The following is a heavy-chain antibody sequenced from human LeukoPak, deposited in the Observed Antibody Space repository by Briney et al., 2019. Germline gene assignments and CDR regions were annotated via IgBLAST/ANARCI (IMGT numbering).Heavy chain of an antibody. Sequence: GGSLRLSCAASGFTFTDYYMNWIRQAPGKGLEWVAFIRYDGSNKYYADSVKGRFTISRDNSKNTLYLQMNSLRAEDTAVYYCASGDDFWSGYYLDYWGQGTLVTVSS. CDR2: IRYDGSNK. CDR3: ASGDDFWSGYYLDY. V-gene: IGHV3-30*02. D-gene: IGHD3-3*01. J-gene: IGHJ4*02. CDR1: GFTFTDYY.